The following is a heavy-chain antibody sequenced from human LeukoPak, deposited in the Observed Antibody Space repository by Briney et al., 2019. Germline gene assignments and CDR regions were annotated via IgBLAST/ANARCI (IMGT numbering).Heavy chain of an antibody. D-gene: IGHD6-19*01. CDR3: AGGGWSFDAFDF. CDR2: IHYSGST. CDR1: GGSISTYY. V-gene: IGHV4-59*08. J-gene: IGHJ3*01. Sequence: SETLSLTCTVSGGSISTYYWSWVRQSPGKGLEWIGYIHYSGSTNYSPSLKSRVTISVDTSKNRFSLRLSSLTAADTAVYFCAGGGWSFDAFDFWGQGTMVTVSS.